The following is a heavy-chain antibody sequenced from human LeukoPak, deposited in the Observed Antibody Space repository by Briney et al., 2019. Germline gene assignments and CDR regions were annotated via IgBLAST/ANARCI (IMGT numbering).Heavy chain of an antibody. J-gene: IGHJ3*02. D-gene: IGHD1-26*01. Sequence: GASLRLSCAASGYTFSSYAMSWVRQAPGKGLEWVSGISGSGGYTYYADSVKGRFTISRDNSKNTLFLQMNSLGAEDTAVYYCARGLIVGATGTDAFDIWGQGTMVTVSS. V-gene: IGHV3-23*01. CDR3: ARGLIVGATGTDAFDI. CDR2: ISGSGGYT. CDR1: GYTFSSYA.